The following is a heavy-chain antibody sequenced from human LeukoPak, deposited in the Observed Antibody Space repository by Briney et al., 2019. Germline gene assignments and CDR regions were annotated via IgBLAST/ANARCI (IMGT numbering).Heavy chain of an antibody. V-gene: IGHV3-23*01. Sequence: GGSLRLSCAASGFTFSSYAMSWVRQAPGKGLEWVSAISGSGGSTYCADSVKGRFTISRDNSKNTLYLQMNSLRAEDTAVYYCAKDSSGWYVSEYFQHWGQGTLVTVSS. CDR3: AKDSSGWYVSEYFQH. J-gene: IGHJ1*01. CDR2: ISGSGGST. D-gene: IGHD6-19*01. CDR1: GFTFSSYA.